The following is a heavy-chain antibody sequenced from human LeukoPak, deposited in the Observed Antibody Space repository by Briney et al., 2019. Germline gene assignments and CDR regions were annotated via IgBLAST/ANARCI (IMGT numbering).Heavy chain of an antibody. CDR1: GYTLTELS. V-gene: IGHV1-24*01. J-gene: IGHJ4*02. CDR2: FDPKDGET. Sequence: ASAKVSCKVSGYTLTELSMHWVRQAPGKGLEWMGSFDPKDGETIYAQKFQGRVTITRNTSISTAYMELSSLRSEDTAVYYCASSSSGWYDYFDYWGQGTLVTVSS. CDR3: ASSSSGWYDYFDY. D-gene: IGHD6-19*01.